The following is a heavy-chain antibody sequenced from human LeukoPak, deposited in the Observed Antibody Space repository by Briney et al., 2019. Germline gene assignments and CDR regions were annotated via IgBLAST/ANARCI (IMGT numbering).Heavy chain of an antibody. CDR2: IRSKAYGGTT. J-gene: IGHJ5*02. CDR3: TRAAPPGMVATGWFDP. Sequence: GGSLRLSCTASGFTFGDYAMSWVRQAPGKGLEWVGFIRSKAYGGTTEYAASVKGRFTISRDDSKSIAYLQMNSLKTEDTAVYYRTRAAPPGMVATGWFDPWGQGTLVTVSS. V-gene: IGHV3-49*04. CDR1: GFTFGDYA. D-gene: IGHD5-12*01.